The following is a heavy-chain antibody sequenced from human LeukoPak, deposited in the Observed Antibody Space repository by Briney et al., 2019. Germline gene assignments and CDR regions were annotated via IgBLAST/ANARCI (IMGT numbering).Heavy chain of an antibody. CDR2: VNPNSGHT. J-gene: IGHJ4*02. V-gene: IGHV1-8*01. CDR1: GYTFTSYD. Sequence: ASVKVSCKASGYTFTSYDINWVRQATGQGLEWMGRVNPNSGHTGYAQKFQGRVTMTRNTSITTAYMGLSSLTSEDTAVYYCARGAPGSYCSGGSCPYFDYWGQGTLVSVSS. CDR3: ARGAPGSYCSGGSCPYFDY. D-gene: IGHD2-15*01.